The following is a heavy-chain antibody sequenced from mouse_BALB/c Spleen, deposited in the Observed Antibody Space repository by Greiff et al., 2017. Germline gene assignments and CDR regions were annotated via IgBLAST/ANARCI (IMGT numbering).Heavy chain of an antibody. J-gene: IGHJ2*01. D-gene: IGHD1-1*01. V-gene: IGHV1S81*02. CDR3: ASYYYGSSVYY. CDR2: INPSNGRT. CDR1: GYTFTSYW. Sequence: QVQLHQPGAELVKPGASVKLSCKASGYTFTSYWMHWVKQRPGQGLEWIGEINPSNGRTNYNEKFKSKATLTVDKSSSTAYMQLSSLTSEDSAVYYCASYYYGSSVYYWGQGTTLTVSS.